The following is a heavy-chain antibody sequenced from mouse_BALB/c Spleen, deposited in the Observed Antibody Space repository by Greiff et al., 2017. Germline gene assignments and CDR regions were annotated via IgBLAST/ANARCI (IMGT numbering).Heavy chain of an antibody. Sequence: EVKVEESGGGLVKPGGSLKLSCAASGFTFSSYAMSWVRQTPEKRLEWVASISSGGSTYYPDSVKGRFTISRDNARNILYLQMSSLRSEDTAMYYCARVNYYGSSPGYWGQGTTLTVSS. D-gene: IGHD1-1*01. V-gene: IGHV5-6-5*01. CDR1: GFTFSSYA. CDR3: ARVNYYGSSPGY. CDR2: ISSGGST. J-gene: IGHJ2*01.